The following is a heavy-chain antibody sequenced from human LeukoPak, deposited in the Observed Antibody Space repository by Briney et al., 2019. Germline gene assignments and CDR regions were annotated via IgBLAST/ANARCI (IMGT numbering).Heavy chain of an antibody. CDR2: IIPIFGTA. CDR1: GGTFSSYA. Sequence: GASVKVSCKASGGTFSSYAINWLRQAPGQGLEWMGGIIPIFGTANYAQKFQGRVTITADESTSTAYMELSSLRSEDTAVYYCARSYCGDDCYSEEGWFDPWGQGTVVTVSS. D-gene: IGHD2-21*02. V-gene: IGHV1-69*13. J-gene: IGHJ5*02. CDR3: ARSYCGDDCYSEEGWFDP.